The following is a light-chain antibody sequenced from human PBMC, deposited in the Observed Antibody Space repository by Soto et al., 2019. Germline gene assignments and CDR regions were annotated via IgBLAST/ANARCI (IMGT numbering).Light chain of an antibody. V-gene: IGKV1-8*01. CDR1: QGISSY. CDR3: LQYYSYPPT. J-gene: IGKJ4*01. Sequence: AIRMTQSPSSLSASTGDRVTITCRASQGISSYLAWYQQKPGKAPKLLIYAASTLQSGVPSRFSGSGSGTDFTLTISCLQSEDFATYYCLQYYSYPPTFGGGTKVDIK. CDR2: AAS.